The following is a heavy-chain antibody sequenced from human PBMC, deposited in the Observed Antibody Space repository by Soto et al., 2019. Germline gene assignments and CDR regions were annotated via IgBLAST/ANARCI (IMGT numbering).Heavy chain of an antibody. CDR2: ISGSGDST. Sequence: EVQLLESGGGLVQPGGSLRLSCAASGFSFSSYAMNWVRQDPGKGLEWVSVISGSGDSTYYADSVKGRFTISRDNSKITLYLQMIGLRAEDTAVYYCARRSSGWYFDYWGQGTLVIVSS. V-gene: IGHV3-23*01. D-gene: IGHD6-19*01. J-gene: IGHJ4*02. CDR1: GFSFSSYA. CDR3: ARRSSGWYFDY.